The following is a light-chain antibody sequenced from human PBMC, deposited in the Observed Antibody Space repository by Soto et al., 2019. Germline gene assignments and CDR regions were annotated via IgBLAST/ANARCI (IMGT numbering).Light chain of an antibody. J-gene: IGKJ2*01. Sequence: EIVLTQSPGTLSLSPGEGGTLSCRASQTVISNSLAWYQQKPGQPPRLLIHGASTRAPGIPDRFSGSRSGTDFTLTISRLEPEDFATFYCQQYKVYPYTFGQGTRLDI. CDR3: QQYKVYPYT. CDR1: QTVISNS. V-gene: IGKV3-20*01. CDR2: GAS.